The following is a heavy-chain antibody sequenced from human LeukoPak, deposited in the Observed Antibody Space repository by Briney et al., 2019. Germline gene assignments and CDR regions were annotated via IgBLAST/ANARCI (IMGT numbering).Heavy chain of an antibody. V-gene: IGHV3-48*03. D-gene: IGHD5-12*01. CDR2: ISSGGSTI. Sequence: GGSLRLCCAASGFTFSSYEMNWVRQAPGKGLEWVSYISSGGSTIYYADSVKGRFTISRDDAKKSLYLQMNSLRAEDTAVYYCARLRGYSGYSFDYWGQGTLVTVSS. CDR3: ARLRGYSGYSFDY. CDR1: GFTFSSYE. J-gene: IGHJ4*02.